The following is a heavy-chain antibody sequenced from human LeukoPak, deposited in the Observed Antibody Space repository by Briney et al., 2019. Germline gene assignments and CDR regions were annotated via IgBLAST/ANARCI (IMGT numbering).Heavy chain of an antibody. D-gene: IGHD3-16*01. CDR3: ARDLTLTVAFDI. CDR1: RGSVTPYS. V-gene: IGHV4-4*07. CDR2: LSGSGDT. J-gene: IGHJ3*02. Sequence: SETLSLTYTVSRGSVTPYSWSWIRQPAGKGLEWIGRLSGSGDTNFNPSLKTRVTMSADESKNQFSLHLRSVTAADTAVYFCARDLTLTVAFDIWGQGTVVTVSS.